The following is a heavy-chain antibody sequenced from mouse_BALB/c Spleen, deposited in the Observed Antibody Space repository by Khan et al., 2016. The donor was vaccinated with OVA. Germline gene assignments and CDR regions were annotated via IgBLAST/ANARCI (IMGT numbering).Heavy chain of an antibody. V-gene: IGHV9-4*02. Sequence: QVQLKQSGPELKKPGETVRISCKASGYTFTTAGIPWVQKMPGKGLKWIGWINTHYGEPKYAEDFTGRFAFSLEISVNTAYLQITNLKNENTATYFCAGGCAAVYGNDGGAMEYWGKGTSVTVSS. D-gene: IGHD2-10*02. CDR1: GYTFTTAG. J-gene: IGHJ4*01. CDR3: AGGCAAVYGNDGGAMEY. CDR2: INTHYGEP.